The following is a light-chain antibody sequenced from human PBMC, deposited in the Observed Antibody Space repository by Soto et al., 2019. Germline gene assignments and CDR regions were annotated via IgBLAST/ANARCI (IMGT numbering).Light chain of an antibody. V-gene: IGKV1-5*03. CDR3: QHYNSYSEA. J-gene: IGKJ1*01. CDR2: TAS. Sequence: DIQMTQSPSTLSGSVGDRVTITCRASQTISSWLDWYQQKPGKAPKLLIYTASTLKSGVPSRFSGSGSGTEFTLTISSLQPDDFATYYCQHYNSYSEAIGQGAKV. CDR1: QTISSW.